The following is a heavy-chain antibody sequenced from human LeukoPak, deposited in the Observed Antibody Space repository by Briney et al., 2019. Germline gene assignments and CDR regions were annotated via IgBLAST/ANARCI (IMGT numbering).Heavy chain of an antibody. CDR2: ISDGGKTK. CDR3: AKSVGDIYEAFDI. V-gene: IGHV3-48*03. J-gene: IGHJ3*02. D-gene: IGHD1-1*01. Sequence: GGSLRLSCAASGFTFRSSEMNWVRQAPGKGLEWVSYISDGGKTKYYADSVKGRFTISRDNAKNSLYLQMNSLRAEDTAVYYCAKSVGDIYEAFDIWGQGTMVTVSS. CDR1: GFTFRSSE.